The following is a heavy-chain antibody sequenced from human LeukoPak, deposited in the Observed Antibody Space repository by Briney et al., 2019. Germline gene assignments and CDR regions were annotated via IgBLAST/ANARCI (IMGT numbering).Heavy chain of an antibody. D-gene: IGHD3-10*01. J-gene: IGHJ6*02. CDR1: GGSFSGYY. CDR3: ATWSVRGGALGYYYYYGMDV. Sequence: SETLSLTCAVYGGSFSGYYWSWIRQPPGKGLEWIGEINHSGSTNYNPSLKSRVTISVDTSKNQFSLKLSSVTAADTAVYYCATWSVRGGALGYYYYYGMDVWGQGTTVTVSS. V-gene: IGHV4-34*01. CDR2: INHSGST.